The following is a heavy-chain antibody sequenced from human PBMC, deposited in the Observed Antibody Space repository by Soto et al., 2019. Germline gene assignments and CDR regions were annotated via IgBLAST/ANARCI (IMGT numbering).Heavy chain of an antibody. J-gene: IGHJ4*02. Sequence: EVQLVESGGGFVKPGGSLRLYCTASGFTFNDAWMNWVRQGPGKGLEWVARIKHKADGETTDYAAPVKGRFTISRDDSKNTVSLQMDSLRTEDTAVYYCTTDLYSSSAWANDYWGQGTLVTVSS. CDR1: GFTFNDAW. V-gene: IGHV3-15*07. D-gene: IGHD6-19*01. CDR3: TTDLYSSSAWANDY. CDR2: IKHKADGETT.